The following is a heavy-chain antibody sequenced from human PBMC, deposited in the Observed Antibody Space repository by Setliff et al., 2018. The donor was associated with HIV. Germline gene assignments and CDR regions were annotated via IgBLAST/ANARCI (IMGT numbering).Heavy chain of an antibody. CDR2: IYSTGST. D-gene: IGHD3-22*01. V-gene: IGHV4-59*11. Sequence: KASATLSLTCTVSGPPINIHYWSWIRQSPGKAFEWIGYIYSTGSTNYNPSLKSRVTMLVDTSENHFTLKLTSVTAADMAMYYCTRGIGGIGYYPDYWGQGTLVTVSS. CDR1: GPPINIHY. J-gene: IGHJ4*02. CDR3: TRGIGGIGYYPDY.